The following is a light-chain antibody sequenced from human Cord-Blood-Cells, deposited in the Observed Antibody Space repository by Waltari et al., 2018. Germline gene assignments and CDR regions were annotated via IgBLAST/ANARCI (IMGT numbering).Light chain of an antibody. J-gene: IGLJ2*01. V-gene: IGLV2-14*01. CDR1: SSDVGGYNY. CDR2: DVS. CDR3: SSYTSSSTVV. Sequence: QSALTQPASVSGSPGQSITISCTGTSSDVGGYNYVSWYQQHPGKAPKLMIYDVSNRPSGASNRFYGAKSGNTASRTISGRQAEDEADYYCSSYTSSSTVVFGGGTKLTVL.